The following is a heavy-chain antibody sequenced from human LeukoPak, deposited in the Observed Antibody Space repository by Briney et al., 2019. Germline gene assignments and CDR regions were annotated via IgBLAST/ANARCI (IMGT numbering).Heavy chain of an antibody. Sequence: ASVKVSCKASGYTFTGYYMHWVRQAPGQGLEWMGWINPNSGGTNYAQKFQGWVTMARDTSISTAYMELSRLRSDDTAVYYCARGDVVVVAATFSEFDYWGQGTLVTVSS. CDR1: GYTFTGYY. D-gene: IGHD2-15*01. CDR2: INPNSGGT. J-gene: IGHJ4*02. V-gene: IGHV1-2*04. CDR3: ARGDVVVVAATFSEFDY.